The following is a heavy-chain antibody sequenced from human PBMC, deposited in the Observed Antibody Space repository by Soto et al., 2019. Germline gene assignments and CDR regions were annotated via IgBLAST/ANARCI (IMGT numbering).Heavy chain of an antibody. D-gene: IGHD3-22*01. CDR1: GGTFSSYA. V-gene: IGHV1-69*13. J-gene: IGHJ5*02. Sequence: ASVKVSCKASGGTFSSYAISWVRQAPGQGLEWMGGIIPIFGTANYAQKFQGRVTITADESTSTAYMELSSLRSEDTAVYYCARGWVNYYDSSGYYHNWFDPWGQGTLVTVSS. CDR2: IIPIFGTA. CDR3: ARGWVNYYDSSGYYHNWFDP.